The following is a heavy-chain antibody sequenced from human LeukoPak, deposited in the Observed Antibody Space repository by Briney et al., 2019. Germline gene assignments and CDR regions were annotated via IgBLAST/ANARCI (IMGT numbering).Heavy chain of an antibody. D-gene: IGHD3-9*01. J-gene: IGHJ4*02. CDR2: IANNGVST. CDR1: GFTFSKYA. CDR3: AKEYDILTGYSSDLGY. V-gene: IGHV3-23*01. Sequence: PGGSLRLSCAASGFTFSKYAMSWVCQAPGKGLEWVSSIANNGVSTFYADSVKGRFTISRDISKNTLYLQMNSLRADDTAVYYCAKEYDILTGYSSDLGYWGQGTLVTVSS.